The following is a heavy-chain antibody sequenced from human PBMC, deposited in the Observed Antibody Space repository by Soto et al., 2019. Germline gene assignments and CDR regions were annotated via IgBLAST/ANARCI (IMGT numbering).Heavy chain of an antibody. CDR2: IGTAGDT. D-gene: IGHD3-3*02. CDR1: GPTVSGFS. V-gene: IGHV3-13*01. CDR3: PRGPEVGPHFFDC. Sequence: XGFLRRSFAASGPTVSGFSMDWVSQPTGKGLEWVSTIGTAGDTYYAVSVKGRFTISRDNAKNSLSLQMNSLRAGDTALYFCPRGPEVGPHFFDCCGQRTQVTFSS. J-gene: IGHJ4*02.